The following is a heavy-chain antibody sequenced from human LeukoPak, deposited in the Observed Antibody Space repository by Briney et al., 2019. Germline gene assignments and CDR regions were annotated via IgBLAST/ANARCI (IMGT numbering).Heavy chain of an antibody. Sequence: GRSLRLSCAASGFTFSSYAIHWVRQAPGKGLEWVAVISYDGSIKYYADSVKGRFTISRDNSKNTLYLQMNSLRAEDTAVYYCAKDQIKGRYSYGYMIDYWGQGTLVTVSS. D-gene: IGHD5-18*01. V-gene: IGHV3-30-3*01. J-gene: IGHJ4*02. CDR2: ISYDGSIK. CDR3: AKDQIKGRYSYGYMIDY. CDR1: GFTFSSYA.